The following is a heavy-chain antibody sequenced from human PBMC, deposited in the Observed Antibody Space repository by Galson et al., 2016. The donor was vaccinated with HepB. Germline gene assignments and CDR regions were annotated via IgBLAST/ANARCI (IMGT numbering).Heavy chain of an antibody. J-gene: IGHJ3*01. CDR2: ITPLFGTT. Sequence: SVKVSCKASGGTFSNYAFSWARQAPGQGLEWVGDITPLFGTTNYAQKFQGRVTITADDSTSTIYMELSSLRSEDKAVYYCATYCGGDCERAFDVWGQGTMVTVSS. D-gene: IGHD2-21*02. CDR1: GGTFSNYA. CDR3: ATYCGGDCERAFDV. V-gene: IGHV1-69*13.